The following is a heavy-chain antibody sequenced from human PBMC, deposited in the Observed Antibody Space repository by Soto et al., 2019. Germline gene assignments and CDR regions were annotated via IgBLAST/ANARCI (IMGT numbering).Heavy chain of an antibody. Sequence: QVPLVQSGAEVKKPGASVKVSCNASGYTFTSYGISWVRQAPGQGLEWMGWISAYNGNTNYAQKLQGRVTMTTDTSTSTAYMELRSLRSDDTAVYYCARVYYYDSSGYYFYYYYGMDVWGQGTTVTVSS. CDR2: ISAYNGNT. CDR3: ARVYYYDSSGYYFYYYYGMDV. CDR1: GYTFTSYG. V-gene: IGHV1-18*04. J-gene: IGHJ6*02. D-gene: IGHD3-22*01.